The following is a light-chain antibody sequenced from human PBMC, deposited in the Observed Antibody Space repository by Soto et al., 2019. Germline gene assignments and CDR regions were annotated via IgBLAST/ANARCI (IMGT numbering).Light chain of an antibody. V-gene: IGKV3-15*01. CDR2: GAS. CDR3: QQYGRT. J-gene: IGKJ1*01. Sequence: EIGMTQSPATLSVSPGEGDTLSCRASQSVSSKLAWYQQKPGQAPRLLIYGASTRATGIPARFSGSGSGTEFTLTISRLEPEDFAVYYCQQYGRTFGQGTKVHIK. CDR1: QSVSSK.